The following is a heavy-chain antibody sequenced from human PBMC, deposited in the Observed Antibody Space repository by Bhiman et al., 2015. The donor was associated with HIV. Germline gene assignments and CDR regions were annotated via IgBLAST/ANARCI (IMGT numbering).Heavy chain of an antibody. CDR3: AKELWSGYYVLDF. Sequence: QVQLVESGGGVVQPGRSLRLSCAASGFSFSSYGMHWVRQAPGKGLAWVAVVTYDGTTKYYADSVKGRFTISRDNSKNTLYLQVTSLRDEDTAVYYCAKELWSGYYVLDFWGQGTLVTVSS. D-gene: IGHD3-3*01. CDR1: GFSFSSYG. V-gene: IGHV3-30*18. CDR2: VTYDGTTK. J-gene: IGHJ4*02.